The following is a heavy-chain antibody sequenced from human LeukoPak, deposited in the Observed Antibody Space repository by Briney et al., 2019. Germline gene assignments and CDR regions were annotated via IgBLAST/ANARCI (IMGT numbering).Heavy chain of an antibody. D-gene: IGHD3-10*01. CDR3: AGRTRLVRGVHYMDV. V-gene: IGHV3-53*01. Sequence: GGSLRLSCAASGFTVGSNYMSWVRQAPGKGLEWVSVIYSGGGTYYADSVKGRFTVSRDNSKNTLYLLMNSLRAEDTAVYYCAGRTRLVRGVHYMDVWDKGTTVTVSS. CDR1: GFTVGSNY. J-gene: IGHJ6*03. CDR2: IYSGGGT.